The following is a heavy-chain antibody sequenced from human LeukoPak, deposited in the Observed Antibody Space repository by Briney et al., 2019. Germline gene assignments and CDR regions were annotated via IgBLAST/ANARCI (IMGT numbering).Heavy chain of an antibody. V-gene: IGHV3-23*01. CDR1: GFTFSSYA. Sequence: GGSLRLSCAASGFTFSSYAMSWVRQAPGKGLEWVSAISGSGGSTYYADSVKGRFTISRDNSKNTLYLQMSSLRAEDTAVYYCAKERNWSVVAATLNWFDPWGQGTLVTVSS. CDR3: AKERNWSVVAATLNWFDP. CDR2: ISGSGGST. J-gene: IGHJ5*02. D-gene: IGHD2-15*01.